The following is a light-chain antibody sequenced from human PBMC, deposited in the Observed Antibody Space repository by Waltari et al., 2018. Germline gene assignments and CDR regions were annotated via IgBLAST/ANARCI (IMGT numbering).Light chain of an antibody. Sequence: EIVMTQSQATLSVSPGERATLSCRASQSVSRNVAWYQQKPGQAPRLLIYGASTRATGIPARFSGSGSGTEFTLTISSLQSEDFAVYYCQQYNDWPLPFGQGTRLDIK. CDR2: GAS. CDR3: QQYNDWPLP. J-gene: IGKJ5*01. CDR1: QSVSRN. V-gene: IGKV3-15*01.